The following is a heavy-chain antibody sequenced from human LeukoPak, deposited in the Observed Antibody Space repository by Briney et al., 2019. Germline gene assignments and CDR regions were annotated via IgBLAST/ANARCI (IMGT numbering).Heavy chain of an antibody. J-gene: IGHJ4*02. V-gene: IGHV1-2*02. CDR2: INPNSGGT. D-gene: IGHD3-22*01. Sequence: ASVKVSCKASGYTFTGYYMHWVRQAPGQGLEWMGWINPNSGGTNYAQKFQGRVTMTRDTSISTAYMELSRLRSDDTAVYYCARDRTPFRYDSSGYNDYWGQGTLVTVSS. CDR1: GYTFTGYY. CDR3: ARDRTPFRYDSSGYNDY.